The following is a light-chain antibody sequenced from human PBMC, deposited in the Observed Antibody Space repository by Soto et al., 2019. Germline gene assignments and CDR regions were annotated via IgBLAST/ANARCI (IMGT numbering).Light chain of an antibody. CDR3: QKTYSTFNS. V-gene: IGKV1-39*01. Sequence: DIQVTQSPSSLSASVGDRVTITCRASRSIRTYLNWYQHRPGKPPKLLIQTASTLQGGVPSRFSGSGSGTDFTLTISSLQPEDFATYYCQKTYSTFNSFGQGTKLEIK. CDR2: TAS. CDR1: RSIRTY. J-gene: IGKJ2*03.